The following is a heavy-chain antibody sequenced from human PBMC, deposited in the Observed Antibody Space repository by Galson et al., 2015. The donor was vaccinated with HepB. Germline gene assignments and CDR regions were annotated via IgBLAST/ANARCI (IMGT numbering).Heavy chain of an antibody. Sequence: SLRLSCAASGFTFSSYAMHWVRQAPGKGLEWVAVISYDGSNKYYADSVKGRFTISRDNSKNTLYLQMNSLRAEDTAVYYCAKAPGDSSGYYYYYFDYWGQGTLVTVSS. J-gene: IGHJ4*02. V-gene: IGHV3-30-3*01. D-gene: IGHD3-22*01. CDR3: AKAPGDSSGYYYYYFDY. CDR2: ISYDGSNK. CDR1: GFTFSSYA.